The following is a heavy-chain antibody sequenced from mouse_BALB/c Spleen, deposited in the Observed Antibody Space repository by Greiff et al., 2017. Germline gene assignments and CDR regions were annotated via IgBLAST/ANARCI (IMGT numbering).Heavy chain of an antibody. CDR2: ISTYYGNT. D-gene: IGHD1-1*01. V-gene: IGHV1-67*01. J-gene: IGHJ4*01. Sequence: VHLVESGPELVRPGVSVKISCKGSSYTFTDYAMHWVKQSHAKSLEWIGVISTYYGNTNYNQKFKGKATMTVDKSSSTAYMELARLTSEDSAVYYCARGRFITTVVDAMDYWGQGTSVTVSS. CDR1: SYTFTDYA. CDR3: ARGRFITTVVDAMDY.